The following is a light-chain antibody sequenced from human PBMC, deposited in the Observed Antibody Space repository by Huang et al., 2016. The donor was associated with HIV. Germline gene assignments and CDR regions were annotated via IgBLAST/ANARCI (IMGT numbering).Light chain of an antibody. Sequence: IVLTQSPDTLSLSPGERATLSCRASQTVTNNYLAWYQQRPGQAPRLLFYGASTRATGIPDRFSGSGSGTDFTLTISRLEPKDFVVYYCQQFGSSPPYSFGQGTKLEIK. CDR3: QQFGSSPPYS. V-gene: IGKV3-20*01. CDR1: QTVTNNY. CDR2: GAS. J-gene: IGKJ2*03.